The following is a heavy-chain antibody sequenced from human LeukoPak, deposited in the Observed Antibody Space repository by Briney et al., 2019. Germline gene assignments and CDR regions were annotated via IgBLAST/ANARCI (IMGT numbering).Heavy chain of an antibody. CDR3: ARGVSYRVVVTATDFDY. D-gene: IGHD2-21*02. CDR1: GFTFSSYS. V-gene: IGHV3-48*01. Sequence: GGSLRLSCAASGFTFSSYSMNWVRQAPGKGLEWVSYISSSSSTIYYADSVKGRFTISRDNAKNSLYLQMNSLRAEDTAVYYCARGVSYRVVVTATDFDYWGQGTLVTVSS. CDR2: ISSSSSTI. J-gene: IGHJ4*02.